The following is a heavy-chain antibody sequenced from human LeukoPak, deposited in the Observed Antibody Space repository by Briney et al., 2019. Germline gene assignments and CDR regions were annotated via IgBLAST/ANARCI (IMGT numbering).Heavy chain of an antibody. CDR3: ARGGPDIRYCSSTSCYYFDY. CDR2: IYYSGST. CDR1: GGSISSYY. V-gene: IGHV4-59*01. Sequence: SETLSLTCTVSGGSISSYYWSWIRQPPGKGLEWIGYIYYSGSTNYNPSLKSRVTISVDTSKNQFSLKLSSVTAADTAVYYCARGGPDIRYCSSTSCYYFDYWGQGTLVTVSS. J-gene: IGHJ4*02. D-gene: IGHD2-2*01.